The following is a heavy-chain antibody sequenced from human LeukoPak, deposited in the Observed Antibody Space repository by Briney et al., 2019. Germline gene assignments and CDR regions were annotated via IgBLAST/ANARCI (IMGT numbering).Heavy chain of an antibody. Sequence: GGSLRLSCAASGFTFSSYAMTWVRQAPGKGLEWVSGISSSGGGTLYADSVKGRFTISRDNSKSMLYLQMNSLRAEDTAVYYCARAGYGTDLDIWGQGTMVTVSS. J-gene: IGHJ3*02. D-gene: IGHD3-10*01. V-gene: IGHV3-23*01. CDR2: ISSSGGGT. CDR1: GFTFSSYA. CDR3: ARAGYGTDLDI.